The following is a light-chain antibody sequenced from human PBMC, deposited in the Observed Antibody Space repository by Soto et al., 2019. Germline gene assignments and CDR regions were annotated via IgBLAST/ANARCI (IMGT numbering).Light chain of an antibody. CDR3: SSFASSNTWV. Sequence: QSALTQPPSASGSPGQSVTISCTGTSSDVGAYNYVSWYQQHAGKAPKLVIYEVTKRPSGVSDRFSGSKSANTAFLTVSGLQAEDEADYSCSSFASSNTWVFGGGTKLTVL. CDR2: EVT. J-gene: IGLJ3*02. CDR1: SSDVGAYNY. V-gene: IGLV2-8*01.